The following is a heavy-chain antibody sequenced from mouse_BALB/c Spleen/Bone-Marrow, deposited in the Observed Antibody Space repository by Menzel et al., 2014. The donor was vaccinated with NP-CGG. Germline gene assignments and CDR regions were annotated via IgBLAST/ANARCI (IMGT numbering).Heavy chain of an antibody. CDR3: ANYDYGWYFDV. D-gene: IGHD2-4*01. CDR1: GFNIKDTY. Sequence: VQLPQPGAELVKPGASVTLSCTASGFNIKDTYMHWVKQRPEQGLEWIGRIDPANGNTKYDPKFQGKATITADTSSNTACLQLSSLTSEGTAVYYCANYDYGWYFDVWGAGTTVTVSS. CDR2: IDPANGNT. V-gene: IGHV14-3*02. J-gene: IGHJ1*01.